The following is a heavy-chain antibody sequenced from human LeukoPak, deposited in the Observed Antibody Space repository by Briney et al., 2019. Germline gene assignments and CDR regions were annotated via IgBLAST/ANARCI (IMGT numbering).Heavy chain of an antibody. V-gene: IGHV3-23*01. CDR3: AKARIAAAGTGAFDV. D-gene: IGHD6-13*01. CDR2: FSATDGSA. J-gene: IGHJ3*01. Sequence: GSLRLSCAASGSAFDDYAMHWVRQAPGKGLEWVSAFSATDGSAQYAESVRGRFTISRDNSKNSLYLQMNSLRDEDTAVYFCAKARIAAAGTGAFDVWGQGTMVTVSS. CDR1: GSAFDDYA.